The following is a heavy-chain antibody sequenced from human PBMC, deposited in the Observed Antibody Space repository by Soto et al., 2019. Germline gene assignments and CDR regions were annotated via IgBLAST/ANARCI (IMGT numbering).Heavy chain of an antibody. J-gene: IGHJ6*02. Sequence: EVQLLESGGGLVQPGGSLRLSCAASGFTFSSYAMSWVRQAPGKGLEWVSAISGSGGSTYYADSVKGRFTISRDNSKNTLYLQMNSLRAEDTAVYYCARNVWGITIFGGMDVWGQGTTVTVSS. V-gene: IGHV3-23*01. D-gene: IGHD3-9*01. CDR3: ARNVWGITIFGGMDV. CDR1: GFTFSSYA. CDR2: ISGSGGST.